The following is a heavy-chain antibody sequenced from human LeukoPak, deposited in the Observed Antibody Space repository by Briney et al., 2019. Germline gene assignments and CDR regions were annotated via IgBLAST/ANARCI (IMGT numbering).Heavy chain of an antibody. CDR2: IYHSGST. D-gene: IGHD3-3*01. J-gene: IGHJ6*02. Sequence: PSQTLSLTCAVSGGSISSGGYSWSWIRQPPGKGLEWIGYIYHSGSTYYNPSLKSRVTISVDRSKNQFSLKLSSVTAADTAVYYCARVGGITIFGVVTPYYYYGMDVWGQGTTVTVSS. CDR3: ARVGGITIFGVVTPYYYYGMDV. V-gene: IGHV4-30-2*01. CDR1: GGSISSGGYS.